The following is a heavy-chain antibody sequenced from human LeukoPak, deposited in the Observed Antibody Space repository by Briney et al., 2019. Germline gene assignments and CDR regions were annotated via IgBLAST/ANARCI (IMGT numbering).Heavy chain of an antibody. D-gene: IGHD3-22*01. CDR1: GFTFSSYW. Sequence: GGSLRLSCAASGFTFSSYWMSWVRQAPGKGLEWVANIKQDGSEKYYVDSVKGRFTISRDNAKNSLYLQMNSLRAEGTAVYYCARSGTPYYYDSSGYYAYWGQGTLVTVSS. CDR2: IKQDGSEK. J-gene: IGHJ4*02. CDR3: ARSGTPYYYDSSGYYAY. V-gene: IGHV3-7*01.